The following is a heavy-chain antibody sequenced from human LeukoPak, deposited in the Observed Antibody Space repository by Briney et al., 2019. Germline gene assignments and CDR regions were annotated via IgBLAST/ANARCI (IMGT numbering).Heavy chain of an antibody. Sequence: GGSLRLSCAASGFTFSTYWMHWVRQAPGKGLVWVANIKQDGSEKYYVDSVKGRFTISRDNAKNSLYLQMNSLRAEDTAVFYCARDGTYTDYDPDFDIWGQGTLVTVSS. V-gene: IGHV3-7*01. J-gene: IGHJ4*02. D-gene: IGHD5-12*01. CDR1: GFTFSTYW. CDR3: ARDGTYTDYDPDFDI. CDR2: IKQDGSEK.